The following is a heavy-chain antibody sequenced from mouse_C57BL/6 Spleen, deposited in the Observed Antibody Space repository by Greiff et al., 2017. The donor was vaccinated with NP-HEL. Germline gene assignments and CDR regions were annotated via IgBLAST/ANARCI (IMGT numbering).Heavy chain of an antibody. D-gene: IGHD2-12*01. CDR2: IDPSDSET. V-gene: IGHV1-52*01. CDR1: GYTFTSYW. CDR3: ARSPDSYYPDS. Sequence: QVQLKQPGAELVRPGSSVKLSCKASGYTFTSYWMHWVKQRPIQGLEWIGNIDPSDSETHYNQKFKDKATLTVDKSSSTAYMQLSSLTSEDSAVYYCARSPDSYYPDSWGQGTTLTVSS. J-gene: IGHJ2*01.